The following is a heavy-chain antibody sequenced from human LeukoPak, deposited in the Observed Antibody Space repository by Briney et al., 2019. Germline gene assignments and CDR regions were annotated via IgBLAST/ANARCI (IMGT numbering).Heavy chain of an antibody. CDR2: IRPDGSAV. CDR3: ARFGLPYSIDL. V-gene: IGHV3-7*01. CDR1: GFTFNQHS. D-gene: IGHD3/OR15-3a*01. Sequence: PGRSLRLSCIASGFTFNQHSMSWVRQAPVKGLEWVASIRPDGSAVFYVDSVKGRFTFSRDNAKNSLDLQMNSLRAEDTAVYYCARFGLPYSIDLWGQGTMVTVSS. J-gene: IGHJ6*02.